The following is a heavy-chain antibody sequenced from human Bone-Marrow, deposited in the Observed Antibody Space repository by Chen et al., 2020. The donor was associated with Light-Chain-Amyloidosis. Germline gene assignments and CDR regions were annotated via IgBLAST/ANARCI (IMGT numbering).Heavy chain of an antibody. V-gene: IGHV4-39*07. CDR1: GASMSSSEYY. J-gene: IGHJ4*02. Sequence: QLQESGPGLVEPSKTLSLTCAVSGASMSSSEYYWGWMRQTPGKGLEWIGSIFYGDIMYFNPSLKSRVTLSVDPSDNRFSLRLKSVTAGDTAMYFCASSEELRYFDRLFYFFDYWGQGALVTVSS. CDR3: ASSEELRYFDRLFYFFDY. D-gene: IGHD3-9*01. CDR2: IFYGDIM.